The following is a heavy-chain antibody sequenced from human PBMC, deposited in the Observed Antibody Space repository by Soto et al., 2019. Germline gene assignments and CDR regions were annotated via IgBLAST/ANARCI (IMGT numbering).Heavy chain of an antibody. D-gene: IGHD1-1*01. Sequence: SLKISCAASGFTFSSYGMHWVRQAPGKGLEWVAVISYDGSNKYYADSVKGRFTISRDNSKNTLYLQMNSLRAEDTAVYYCAKGAMATTIAPFGYWGQGTLVTVSS. V-gene: IGHV3-30*18. CDR1: GFTFSSYG. J-gene: IGHJ4*02. CDR3: AKGAMATTIAPFGY. CDR2: ISYDGSNK.